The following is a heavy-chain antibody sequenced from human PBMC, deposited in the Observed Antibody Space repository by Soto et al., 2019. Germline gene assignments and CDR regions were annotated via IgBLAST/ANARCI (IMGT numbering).Heavy chain of an antibody. D-gene: IGHD3-9*01. CDR1: GGTFSSYT. Sequence: SVKVSCKASGGTFSSYTISWVRQAPGQGLEWMGRIIPILGIANYAQKFQGRVTITADKSTSTAYMELSSLRSEDTAVYYCASANDILTGYYDVYYYYYMDFWGKGTTVTVSS. J-gene: IGHJ6*03. CDR3: ASANDILTGYYDVYYYYYMDF. CDR2: IIPILGIA. V-gene: IGHV1-69*02.